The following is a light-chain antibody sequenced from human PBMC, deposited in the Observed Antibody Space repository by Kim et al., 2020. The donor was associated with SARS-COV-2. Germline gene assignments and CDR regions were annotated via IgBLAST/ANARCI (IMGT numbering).Light chain of an antibody. J-gene: IGKJ1*01. CDR3: MQARQTPPWT. CDR2: LAS. V-gene: IGKV2-28*01. CDR1: QSLLHSNGYNY. Sequence: DIVMTQSPLSLPVTPGEPASISCRSSQSLLHSNGYNYLDWYLQKPGQSPHLLIYLASGRASGVPDRFRGTGSGTDFTLQISRVEAEDVGVYYCMQARQTPPWTFGPGTKVDIK.